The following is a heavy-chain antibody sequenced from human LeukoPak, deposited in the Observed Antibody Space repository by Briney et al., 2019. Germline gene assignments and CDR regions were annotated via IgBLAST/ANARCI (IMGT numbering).Heavy chain of an antibody. CDR2: INHSGST. D-gene: IGHD4-17*01. V-gene: IGHV4-34*01. CDR3: ARDYGDYYYYYGMDV. J-gene: IGHJ6*02. CDR1: GGSFSGYY. Sequence: PSETLSLTCAVYGGSFSGYYWSWIRQPPGKGLEWIGEINHSGSTNYNPSLKSRVTISVDTSKNQFPLKLSSVTAADTAVYYCARDYGDYYYYYGMDVWGQGTTVTVSS.